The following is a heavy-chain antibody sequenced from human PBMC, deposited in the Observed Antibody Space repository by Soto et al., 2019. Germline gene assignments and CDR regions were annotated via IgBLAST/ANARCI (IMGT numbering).Heavy chain of an antibody. CDR1: GSTFTPFY. J-gene: IGHJ5*02. D-gene: IGHD2-15*01. CDR2: INPRGGTR. V-gene: IGHV1-46*01. Sequence: QVQLLQPGADVSKPGDAVRISCKTSGSTFTPFYIHCVRLAPGQRLEWLGVINPRGGTRNYAQKFQGRVTMTADTSTSTVYMELGSLRSDDTALFYCARGDVVALPAKTRYYFEPWGQGTLVNVAS. CDR3: ARGDVVALPAKTRYYFEP.